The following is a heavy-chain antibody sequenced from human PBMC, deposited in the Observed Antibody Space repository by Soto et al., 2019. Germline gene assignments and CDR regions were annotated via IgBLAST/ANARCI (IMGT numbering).Heavy chain of an antibody. J-gene: IGHJ4*02. CDR2: IWNNGNNK. CDR1: GFTFSRYA. V-gene: IGHV3-33*01. Sequence: QVHLVESGGGVVQPGRSLRLSCAASGFTFSRYAIHWVRQAPGKGLEWVAVIWNNGNNKYYGDSVKGRFTISSDNSKNIVSLQMNSLTAEDTAVYCCARDAGNSPFDYWGQGTLVTVSS. D-gene: IGHD5-18*01. CDR3: ARDAGNSPFDY.